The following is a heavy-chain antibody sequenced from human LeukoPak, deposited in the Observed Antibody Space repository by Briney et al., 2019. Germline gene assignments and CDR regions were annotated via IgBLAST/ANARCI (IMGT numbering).Heavy chain of an antibody. Sequence: GVSLRLSCVASGFTFGKYWMSWVRQAPGKGLEWVANIKLDGSEKNYVDSVKGRFTISRDNTKNSLYLQMNSLRVEDTAVFYCARDQYDTWSRRGNFDSWGQGTLVIVSS. D-gene: IGHD3-3*01. V-gene: IGHV3-7*03. CDR1: GFTFGKYW. J-gene: IGHJ4*02. CDR3: ARDQYDTWSRRGNFDS. CDR2: IKLDGSEK.